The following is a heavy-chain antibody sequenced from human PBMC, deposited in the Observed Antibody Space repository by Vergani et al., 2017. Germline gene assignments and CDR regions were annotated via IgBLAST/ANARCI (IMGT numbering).Heavy chain of an antibody. CDR3: AKEGRENRDYGYFDY. CDR1: GFSFNTYG. Sequence: QVQLLETGGGVVQPGGSLRLYCATSGFSFNTYGAHWVRQAPGKGLECVAFIGYDGRIKYNVDSVKGRFTISRDTSKKTLSLHMRSLRADDTAVYYCAKEGRENRDYGYFDYWGQGTLDTVSS. CDR2: IGYDGRIK. J-gene: IGHJ4*02. D-gene: IGHD4-17*01. V-gene: IGHV3-30*02.